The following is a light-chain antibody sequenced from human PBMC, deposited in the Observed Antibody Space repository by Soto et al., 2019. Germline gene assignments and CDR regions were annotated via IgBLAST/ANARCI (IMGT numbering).Light chain of an antibody. CDR3: QRYGSSPSWT. CDR1: QSVSTSY. Sequence: ETVMTQSPATLSVSPGERATLSCRASQSVSTSYLAWYQQKPGQAPRLLIYGASSRATGIPDRFSGSGSGTDFTLTINRLEPEDFAVYYCQRYGSSPSWTFGQGTKVDI. V-gene: IGKV3-20*01. J-gene: IGKJ1*01. CDR2: GAS.